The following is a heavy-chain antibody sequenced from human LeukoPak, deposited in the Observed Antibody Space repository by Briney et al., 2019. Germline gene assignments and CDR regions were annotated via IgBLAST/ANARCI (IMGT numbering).Heavy chain of an antibody. CDR3: ARDPRIQGYPYGTVLDY. CDR2: ISMTGGST. V-gene: IGHV3-23*01. J-gene: IGHJ4*02. CDR1: GFTCTNYG. Sequence: PGGSLRLSCVASGFTCTNYGMSWVRKARGKGLEWLSGISMTGGSTYYPDSVKGRFTISRDNSKNTLYLQMNSLSAEDSAVYYCARDPRIQGYPYGTVLDYWGQGTLVTVSA. D-gene: IGHD3-10*01.